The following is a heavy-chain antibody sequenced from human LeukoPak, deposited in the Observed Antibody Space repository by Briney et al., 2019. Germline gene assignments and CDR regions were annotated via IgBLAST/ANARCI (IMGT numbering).Heavy chain of an antibody. CDR1: GFTFSDYI. J-gene: IGHJ4*02. CDR3: AKDTDYYYGSGTPQRPFDY. CDR2: VTGSGITT. Sequence: GGSLRLSCVASGFTFSDYIMNWVRQAPGKGLEWVSTVTGSGITTSYAASVKGRFTISRDNSKNTLYLQMNSLRAEDTAVYFCAKDTDYYYGSGTPQRPFDYWGQGTLVTVSS. V-gene: IGHV3-23*01. D-gene: IGHD3-10*01.